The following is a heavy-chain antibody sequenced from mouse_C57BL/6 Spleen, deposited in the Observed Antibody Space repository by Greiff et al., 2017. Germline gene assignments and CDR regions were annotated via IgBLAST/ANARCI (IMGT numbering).Heavy chain of an antibody. V-gene: IGHV1-64*01. CDR3: ARRVYYDYDGFAY. CDR2: IHPNSGST. Sequence: QVQLKQPGAELVKPGASVKLSCKASGYTFTSYWMHWVKQRPGQGLEWIGMIHPNSGSTNYNEKFKSKATLTVDKSSSTAYMQLSSLTSEDSAVYYCARRVYYDYDGFAYWGQGTLVTVSA. CDR1: GYTFTSYW. D-gene: IGHD2-4*01. J-gene: IGHJ3*01.